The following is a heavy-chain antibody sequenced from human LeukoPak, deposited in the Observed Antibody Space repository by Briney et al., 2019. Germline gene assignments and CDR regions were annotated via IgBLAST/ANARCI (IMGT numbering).Heavy chain of an antibody. CDR1: GGTFSSYA. V-gene: IGHV1-69*01. Sequence: GASVNVSCKASGGTFSSYAISWVRQAPGQGLEWMGGIIPIFGTANYAQKFQGRVTITADESTSTAYMELSSLRSEDTAVYYCARDWDYYDSSGHDAFDIWGQGTMVTVSS. D-gene: IGHD3-22*01. J-gene: IGHJ3*02. CDR2: IIPIFGTA. CDR3: ARDWDYYDSSGHDAFDI.